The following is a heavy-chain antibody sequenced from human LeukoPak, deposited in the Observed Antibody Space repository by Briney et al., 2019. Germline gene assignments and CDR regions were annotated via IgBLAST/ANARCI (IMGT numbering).Heavy chain of an antibody. V-gene: IGHV3-30-3*01. CDR2: ISYDGSNK. Sequence: PGGSQRLSCAASGFTFSSYAMHWVRQAPGKGLEWVAVISYDGSNKYYADSVKGRFTISRDNSKNTLYLQMNSLRADDTTVYYCARESGDSSGRIPRALDYWGQGTLVTVSS. CDR3: ARESGDSSGRIPRALDY. J-gene: IGHJ4*02. D-gene: IGHD3-22*01. CDR1: GFTFSSYA.